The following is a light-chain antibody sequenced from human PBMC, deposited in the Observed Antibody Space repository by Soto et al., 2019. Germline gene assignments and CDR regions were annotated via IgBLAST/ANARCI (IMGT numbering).Light chain of an antibody. CDR2: KAS. J-gene: IGKJ1*01. Sequence: DIQMTQSPSTLSASVGDRVTITCRASQSISSWLAWYQHKPGTAPKLLIYKASSLESGVPSRFSGSGSGTEFTLTISSLQPDDFAIYYCQHYNSYPWTFGQGTKVEIK. CDR3: QHYNSYPWT. V-gene: IGKV1-5*03. CDR1: QSISSW.